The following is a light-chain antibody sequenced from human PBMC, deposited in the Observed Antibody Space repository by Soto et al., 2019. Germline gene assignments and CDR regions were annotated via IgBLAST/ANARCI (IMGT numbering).Light chain of an antibody. Sequence: DIQMTQSPSTLSASVGDRVTITCQASQSIDRWLAWYQQRPGRAPKLLIYDVANLETGVPSRFSGSGSETEFTLTISSLQPDDFAISYCQQYNSYPLTFGGGTKVDIK. V-gene: IGKV1-5*01. CDR2: DVA. CDR1: QSIDRW. CDR3: QQYNSYPLT. J-gene: IGKJ4*01.